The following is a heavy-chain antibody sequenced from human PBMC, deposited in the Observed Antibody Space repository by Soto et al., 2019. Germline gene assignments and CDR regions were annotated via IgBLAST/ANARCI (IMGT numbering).Heavy chain of an antibody. Sequence: GESLKISCKGSGYSFTSYWIGWVRQMPGKGLEWMGIIYPGDSDTRYSPSFQGQVTISADKSISTAYLQWSSLKASDTAMYYCARHANYGDYASYYYYYYMDVWGKGTTVTVSS. CDR2: IYPGDSDT. V-gene: IGHV5-51*01. D-gene: IGHD4-17*01. CDR1: GYSFTSYW. J-gene: IGHJ6*03. CDR3: ARHANYGDYASYYYYYYMDV.